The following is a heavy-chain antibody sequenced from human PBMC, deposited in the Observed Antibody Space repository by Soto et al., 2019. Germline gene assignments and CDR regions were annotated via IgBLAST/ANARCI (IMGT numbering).Heavy chain of an antibody. CDR2: INAGNGNT. CDR1: GYTFTGSA. J-gene: IGHJ5*02. Sequence: SAKASCKSSGYTFTGSAMHLVRQAPGQRLEWMGWINAGNGNTKYSHKFQDRVTITRDTSASTAYMELSSLRSEDTAVYYCARDGGSWYRRENNWFDPWGQGTLVTVSS. V-gene: IGHV1-3*01. D-gene: IGHD6-13*01. CDR3: ARDGGSWYRRENNWFDP.